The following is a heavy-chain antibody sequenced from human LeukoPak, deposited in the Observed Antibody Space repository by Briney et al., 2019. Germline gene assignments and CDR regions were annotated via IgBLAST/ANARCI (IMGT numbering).Heavy chain of an antibody. J-gene: IGHJ5*02. CDR3: ARDRRLGWFDP. CDR2: IYTSGST. CDR1: GGSISSGSYY. Sequence: SQTLSLTCTVSGGSISSGSYYWSWIRQPAGKGLEWIGRIYTSGSTNYNPSLKSRVTISVDTSKSQFSLKLSSVTAADTAVYYCARDRRLGWFDPWGQGTLVTVSS. D-gene: IGHD6-19*01. V-gene: IGHV4-61*02.